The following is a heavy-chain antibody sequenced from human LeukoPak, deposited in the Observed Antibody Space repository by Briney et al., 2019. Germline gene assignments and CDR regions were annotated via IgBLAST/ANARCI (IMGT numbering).Heavy chain of an antibody. J-gene: IGHJ4*02. CDR3: ARGPSGYHNT. V-gene: IGHV3-20*04. CDR2: INLNGGST. Sequence: GGSLRLSCAASGFTFDDYGMSWVRQAPGKGLEWVSGINLNGGSTGYADSVKGRFTISRDNAKNSLYLQMSSLRAEDTALYYCARGPSGYHNTGGQGTLVTVSS. CDR1: GFTFDDYG. D-gene: IGHD5-12*01.